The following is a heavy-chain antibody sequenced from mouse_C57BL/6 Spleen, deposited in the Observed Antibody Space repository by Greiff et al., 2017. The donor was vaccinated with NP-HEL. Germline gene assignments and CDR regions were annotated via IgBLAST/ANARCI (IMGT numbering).Heavy chain of an antibody. Sequence: EVKLQESGGGLVKPGGSLKLSCAASGFTFSSYAMSWVRQTPEKRLEWVATISDGGSYTYYPDNVKGRFTISRDNAKNNLYLQMSHLKSEETAMYYCAREVGYSNLAWFAYWGQGTLVTVSA. CDR1: GFTFSSYA. CDR3: AREVGYSNLAWFAY. V-gene: IGHV5-4*01. J-gene: IGHJ3*01. D-gene: IGHD2-5*01. CDR2: ISDGGSYT.